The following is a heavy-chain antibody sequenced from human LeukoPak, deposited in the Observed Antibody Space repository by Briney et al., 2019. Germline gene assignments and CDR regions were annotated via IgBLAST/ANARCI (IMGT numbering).Heavy chain of an antibody. J-gene: IGHJ4*02. V-gene: IGHV3-30*04. CDR2: ISYDGSNK. CDR1: GFTFSSYA. Sequence: GGSLRLSCAASGFTFSSYAMHWVRQAPGKGLEWVAVISYDGSNKYYADSVKGRFTISRDNSKNTLYLQMNSLRAEDTAVYYCASTPDGKHLYYFDYWGQGTLVTVSS. CDR3: ASTPDGKHLYYFDY.